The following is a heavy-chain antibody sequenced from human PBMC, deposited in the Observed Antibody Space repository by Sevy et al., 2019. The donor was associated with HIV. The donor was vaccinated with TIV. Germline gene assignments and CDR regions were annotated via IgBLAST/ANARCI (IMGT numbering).Heavy chain of an antibody. CDR3: ASGISGSYHSTTYYYYYGMDV. J-gene: IGHJ6*02. CDR2: INPNSGGT. CDR1: GYTFTGYY. D-gene: IGHD3-16*02. Sequence: ASVKVSCKASGYTFTGYYMHWVRQAPGQGLEWMGWINPNSGGTNYAQKFQGRVTMTRDTSISTAYMELSRLRSDDTAVYYCASGISGSYHSTTYYYYYGMDVWGQGTTVTVSS. V-gene: IGHV1-2*02.